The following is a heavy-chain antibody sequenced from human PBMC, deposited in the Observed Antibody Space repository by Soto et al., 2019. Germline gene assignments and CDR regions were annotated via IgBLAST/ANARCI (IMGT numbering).Heavy chain of an antibody. CDR1: GGSFSGYY. J-gene: IGHJ6*02. CDR2: INPILST. CDR3: ARGPEPPFYGMDV. Sequence: SETLSLTCAVYGGSFSGYYWNWIRQPPVNGLEFIGEINPILSTNDNPSLNSRFTISLYTSKNHFSLKLISLTAADTAVYYCARGPEPPFYGMDVWGQGTTVTVSS. V-gene: IGHV4-34*01.